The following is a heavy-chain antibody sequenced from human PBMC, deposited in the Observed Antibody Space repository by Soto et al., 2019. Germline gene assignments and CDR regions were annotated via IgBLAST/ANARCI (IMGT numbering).Heavy chain of an antibody. D-gene: IGHD3-22*01. Sequence: GGSLRLSCAASGFTFSSYAMSWVRQAPGKGLEWVSAISGSGGSTYYADSVKGRFTISRDNSKNTLYLQMNSLRAEDTAVYYCAKEAHVVVITPSLFDYWGQGTLVTVSS. V-gene: IGHV3-23*01. CDR3: AKEAHVVVITPSLFDY. CDR1: GFTFSSYA. CDR2: ISGSGGST. J-gene: IGHJ4*02.